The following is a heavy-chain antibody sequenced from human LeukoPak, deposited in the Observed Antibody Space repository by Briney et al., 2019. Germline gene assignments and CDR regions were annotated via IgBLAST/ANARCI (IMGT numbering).Heavy chain of an antibody. J-gene: IGHJ4*02. CDR3: ARTDCSSISCYSDY. D-gene: IGHD2-2*02. Sequence: SETLSLTCAVYGGSFSGYYWSWIRQPPGKGLEWIGEINHSGSTNYNTSLKSRVTISVDTSKNQFSLKLSSVTAADTAVYYCARTDCSSISCYSDYWGQGTLVTVSS. V-gene: IGHV4-34*01. CDR2: INHSGST. CDR1: GGSFSGYY.